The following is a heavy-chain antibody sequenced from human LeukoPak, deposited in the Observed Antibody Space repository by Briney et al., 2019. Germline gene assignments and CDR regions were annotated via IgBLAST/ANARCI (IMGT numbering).Heavy chain of an antibody. D-gene: IGHD2-8*02. CDR1: GGSFSGYF. CDR2: IHHSGST. Sequence: SETLSLTCAVYGGSFSGYFWSWIRRPPGKGMEWIGEIHHSGSTNYNPSLKSRVTISVDTSKNQFSLKLNSVTAADTAVYYCARDLVRHFDWWGQGTLVTVSS. J-gene: IGHJ4*02. V-gene: IGHV4-34*01. CDR3: ARDLVRHFDW.